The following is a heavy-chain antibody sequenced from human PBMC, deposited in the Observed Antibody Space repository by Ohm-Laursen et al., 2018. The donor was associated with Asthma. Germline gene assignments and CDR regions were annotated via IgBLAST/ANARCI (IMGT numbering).Heavy chain of an antibody. Sequence: GTLSLTGAASGDKFSAYYFSWIRQLPGQGLEWIGQITHAGYANYEASLESRVTISVDTSKEQFSLNVNSVTDADTAVCFCVASRQSAWGWDLWGQGTLVTVAS. D-gene: IGHD1-26*01. CDR1: GDKFSAYY. V-gene: IGHV4-34*08. CDR2: ITHAGYA. CDR3: VASRQSAWGWDL. J-gene: IGHJ4*02.